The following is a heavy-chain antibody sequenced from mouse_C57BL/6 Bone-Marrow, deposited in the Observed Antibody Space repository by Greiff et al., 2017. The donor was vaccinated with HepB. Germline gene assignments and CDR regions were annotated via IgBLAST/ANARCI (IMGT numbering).Heavy chain of an antibody. CDR2: FHPYNDDT. V-gene: IGHV1-47*01. D-gene: IGHD2-2*01. J-gene: IGHJ2*01. Sequence: QVQLKESGAELVKPGASVKMSCKASGYTFTTYPIEWMKQNHGKSLEWIGNFHPYNDDTKYNEKFKGKATLTVEKSSSTVYLELSRLTSDDSAVYYCARGEYYGYDAPYFDYWGQGTTLTVSS. CDR3: ARGEYYGYDAPYFDY. CDR1: GYTFTTYP.